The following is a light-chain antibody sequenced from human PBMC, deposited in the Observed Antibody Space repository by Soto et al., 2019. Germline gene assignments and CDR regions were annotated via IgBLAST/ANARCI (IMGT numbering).Light chain of an antibody. J-gene: IGLJ2*01. Sequence: QSALTHPASVSGSPGQSITISCTGTISDVGGYNYVSWYQQHSGKAPKLMIYDVSNRPSGVSNRFSGSKSGNTASLTISGLQAEDEADYYCSSYTSSSTLGFGGGTKVTVL. CDR1: ISDVGGYNY. CDR2: DVS. CDR3: SSYTSSSTLG. V-gene: IGLV2-14*01.